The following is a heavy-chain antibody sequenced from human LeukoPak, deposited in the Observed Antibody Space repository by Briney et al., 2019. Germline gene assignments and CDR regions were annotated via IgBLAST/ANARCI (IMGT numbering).Heavy chain of an antibody. D-gene: IGHD2-2*01. CDR1: GVSISSSSYY. J-gene: IGHJ4*02. Sequence: SETLSLTCTVSGVSISSSSYYWGWIRQPPGKGLEWIGSIYYSGSTYYNPSLKSRVTISVDTSKNQFSLKLSSVTAADTAVYYCARWPKYCSSTSCYAFDYWGQGTLVTVSS. V-gene: IGHV4-39*01. CDR3: ARWPKYCSSTSCYAFDY. CDR2: IYYSGST.